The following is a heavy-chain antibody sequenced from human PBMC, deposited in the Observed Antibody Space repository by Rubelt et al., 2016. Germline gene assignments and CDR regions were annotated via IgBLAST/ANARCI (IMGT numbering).Heavy chain of an antibody. V-gene: IGHV1-69*04. D-gene: IGHD6-6*01. CDR3: ASSLPNLFGIAARDYYYYYGMDV. J-gene: IGHJ6*02. CDR2: IIPILGIA. CDR1: GGTFSSYA. Sequence: QVQLVQSGAEVKKPGASVKVSCKASGGTFSSYAISWVRQAPGQGLEWMGRIIPILGIANYAQKFQGRVTITADKSTSTAYIGRSSLGSEDTAVYYCASSLPNLFGIAARDYYYYYGMDVWGQGTTVTVSS.